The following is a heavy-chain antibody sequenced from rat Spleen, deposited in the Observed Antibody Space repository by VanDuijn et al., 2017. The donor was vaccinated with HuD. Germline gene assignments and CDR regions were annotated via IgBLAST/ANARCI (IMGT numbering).Heavy chain of an antibody. CDR1: GFTFNDCY. V-gene: IGHV5-25*01. J-gene: IGHJ3*01. D-gene: IGHD5-1*01. CDR3: ATAGSREGFAY. Sequence: EVQLVESDGGLVQPGRSLKLSCVASGFTFNDCYMAWVRQAPGRGLEWVAYISTGGGKTYYRDSVKGRFTISRDNAKNTLYLQMDSLRSEDTATYYCATAGSREGFAYWGQGTLVTVSS. CDR2: ISTGGGKT.